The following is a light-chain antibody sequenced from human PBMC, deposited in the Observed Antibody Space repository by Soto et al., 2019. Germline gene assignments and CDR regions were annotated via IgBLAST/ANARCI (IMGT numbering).Light chain of an antibody. J-gene: IGKJ3*01. CDR3: QQANSFPPFT. V-gene: IGKV1D-12*01. CDR2: AAS. CDR1: KGISSW. Sequence: DIQMTQSPSSVSASVGDRVTITCRASKGISSWLAWYQQKPGKAPKLLIYAASSLQSGVPSRFSGSGSGTDFTLTISSLQPEDLAPSYCQQANSFPPFTFGPGTKVDIK.